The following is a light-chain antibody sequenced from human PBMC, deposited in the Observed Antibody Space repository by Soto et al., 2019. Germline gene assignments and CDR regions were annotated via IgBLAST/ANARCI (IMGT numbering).Light chain of an antibody. Sequence: SALTQPPSASGSPGKSVTISCTGTSSDVGGYNHVSWHQQHPGQAPKVLIYDVNKRPSGVPDRFSGSKSANTASLTVSGLQAEDEADYYCSSYGRGNNLLFGGGTKLTVL. J-gene: IGLJ2*01. CDR1: SSDVGGYNH. V-gene: IGLV2-8*01. CDR2: DVN. CDR3: SSYGRGNNLL.